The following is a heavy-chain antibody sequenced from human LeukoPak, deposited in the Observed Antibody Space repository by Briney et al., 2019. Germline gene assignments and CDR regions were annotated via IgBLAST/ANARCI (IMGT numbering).Heavy chain of an antibody. Sequence: SGPTLVNPTQTLTLTCTFSGFSLSTSGVGVGWIRQPPGKALEWLALIYWDDDKRYSPSLKSRLTITKDTSKNQVVLTMTNMDPVDTATYYCAHVPPYYYDSSGYYFKDELPDYWGQGTLVTVSS. J-gene: IGHJ4*02. D-gene: IGHD3-22*01. V-gene: IGHV2-5*02. CDR1: GFSLSTSGVG. CDR3: AHVPPYYYDSSGYYFKDELPDY. CDR2: IYWDDDK.